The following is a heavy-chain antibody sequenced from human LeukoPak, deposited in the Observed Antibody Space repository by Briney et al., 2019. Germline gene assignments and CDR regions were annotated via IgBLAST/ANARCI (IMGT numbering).Heavy chain of an antibody. J-gene: IGHJ4*02. Sequence: GGSLRLSCAASGFTFSTYTMNWVRQAPGKGLEWVSSISSDSAYIFYADSVKGRFTISRDNAKSSLYLQMNSLRAEDTAVYYCASRQYDSSGYYPFGYWGQGTLATVSS. CDR2: ISSDSAYI. CDR3: ASRQYDSSGYYPFGY. D-gene: IGHD3-22*01. V-gene: IGHV3-21*01. CDR1: GFTFSTYT.